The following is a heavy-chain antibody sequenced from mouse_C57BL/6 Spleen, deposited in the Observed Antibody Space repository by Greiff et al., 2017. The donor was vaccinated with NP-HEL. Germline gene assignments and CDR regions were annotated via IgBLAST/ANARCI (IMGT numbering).Heavy chain of an antibody. J-gene: IGHJ2*01. D-gene: IGHD3-2*02. V-gene: IGHV1-18*01. Sequence: VQLKESGPELVKPGASVKIPCKASGYTFTDYNMDWVKQSHGKSLEWIGDINPNNGGTIYNQKFKGKATLTVDKSSSTAYMELRSLTSEDTAVYYCATRDSSGYWYFDYWGQGTTLTVSS. CDR1: GYTFTDYN. CDR2: INPNNGGT. CDR3: ATRDSSGYWYFDY.